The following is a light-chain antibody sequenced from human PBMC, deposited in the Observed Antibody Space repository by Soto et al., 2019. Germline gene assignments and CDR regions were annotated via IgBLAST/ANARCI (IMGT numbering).Light chain of an antibody. Sequence: QSALTQPPTVSGAPGQTVTISCTGSSSNLGARSDVHWYQQVPGKAPKLLIFGSSDRASGVPDRFSGSKSGTSASLAITGLQADDEATYFCQSYDKSLSGSVFGGGTKLTVL. CDR1: SSNLGARSD. CDR2: GSS. J-gene: IGLJ3*02. CDR3: QSYDKSLSGSV. V-gene: IGLV1-40*01.